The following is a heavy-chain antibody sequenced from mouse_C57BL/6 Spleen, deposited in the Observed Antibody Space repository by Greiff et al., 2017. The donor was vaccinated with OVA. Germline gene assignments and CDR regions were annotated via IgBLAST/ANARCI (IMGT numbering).Heavy chain of an antibody. CDR3: TGGYYDYDRDYAMDY. CDR1: GFTFSNYW. CDR2: IRLKSDNYAT. J-gene: IGHJ4*01. D-gene: IGHD2-4*01. V-gene: IGHV6-3*01. Sequence: EVKLVESGGGLVQPGGSMKLSCVASGFTFSNYWMNWVRQSPEKGLEWVAQIRLKSDNYATHYAESVKGRFTISRDDSKSSVYLQMNNLRAEDTGIYYCTGGYYDYDRDYAMDYWGQGTSVTVSS.